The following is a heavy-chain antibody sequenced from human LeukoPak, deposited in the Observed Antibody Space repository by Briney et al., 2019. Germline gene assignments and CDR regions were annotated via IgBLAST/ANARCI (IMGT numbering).Heavy chain of an antibody. CDR3: AIYYYGSGSYLTWFDP. CDR1: VGTFSSYA. D-gene: IGHD3-10*01. J-gene: IGHJ5*02. CDR2: IIPIFGTA. V-gene: IGHV1-69*13. Sequence: ASVKVSCKASVGTFSSYAISWVRQAPGQGLEWMGGIIPIFGTANYAQKFQGRVTITADESTSTAYMELSSLRSEDTAVYYCAIYYYGSGSYLTWFDPWGQGTLVTVSS.